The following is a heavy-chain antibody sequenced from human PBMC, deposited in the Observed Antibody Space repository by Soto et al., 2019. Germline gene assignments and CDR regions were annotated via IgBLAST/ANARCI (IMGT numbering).Heavy chain of an antibody. J-gene: IGHJ4*02. D-gene: IGHD3-10*01. Sequence: EVQLLESGGGLVQPGGSLRLSCAASGFTFSNYAMTWVRQSPGKGLEWVSAISGSGGNKTYADSVKGRFTISRDDSKNTVYLQMNILRAEDTATYYCAKGAYGSESYDCWGQGTLVTVSS. CDR3: AKGAYGSESYDC. CDR2: ISGSGGNK. V-gene: IGHV3-23*01. CDR1: GFTFSNYA.